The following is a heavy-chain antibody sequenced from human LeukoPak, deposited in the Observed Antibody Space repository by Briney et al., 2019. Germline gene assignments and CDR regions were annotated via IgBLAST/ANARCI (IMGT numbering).Heavy chain of an antibody. CDR1: GFTFSSYS. CDR2: ISGSGGST. D-gene: IGHD3-22*01. J-gene: IGHJ2*01. CDR3: AKGMGDSSGYSHWYFDL. Sequence: PGGSLRLSCAASGFTFSSYSMNWVRQAPGKGLEWVSAISGSGGSTYYADSVKGRFTISRDNSKNTLYLQMNSLRAEDTAVYYCAKGMGDSSGYSHWYFDLWGRGTLVTVSS. V-gene: IGHV3-23*01.